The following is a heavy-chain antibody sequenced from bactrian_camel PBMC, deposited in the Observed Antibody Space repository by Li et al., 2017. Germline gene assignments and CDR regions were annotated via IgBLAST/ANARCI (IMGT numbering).Heavy chain of an antibody. J-gene: IGHJ4*01. D-gene: IGHD4*01. V-gene: IGHV3S1*01. CDR2: IWTGGGTT. CDR1: GYWSNSNC. Sequence: QVQLVESGGGSVQAGGSLSLSCVASGYWSNSNCMAWFRRPSGREREGVAAIWTGGGTTYYADSVEGRFTISKDNAKNTLYLQMNSLKPEDTAMYYCAVDSERLRFNPCLEEYNYWGQGTQVTVS. CDR3: AVDSERLRFNPCLEEYNY.